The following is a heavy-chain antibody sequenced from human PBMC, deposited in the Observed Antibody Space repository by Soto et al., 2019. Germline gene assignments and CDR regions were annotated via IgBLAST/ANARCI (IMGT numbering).Heavy chain of an antibody. CDR1: GYTFTGYY. Sequence: GASVKVSCKASGYTFTGYYMHWVRQAPGQGLEWMGWINPNSGGTNYSQTFQGWVTMTRDTSASTAYMELSRLRSEDTAVYYCASCPQNCITSSPCCLFFDYWGQGTLVTVSS. CDR2: INPNSGGT. J-gene: IGHJ4*02. D-gene: IGHD3-10*01. CDR3: ASCPQNCITSSPCCLFFDY. V-gene: IGHV1-2*04.